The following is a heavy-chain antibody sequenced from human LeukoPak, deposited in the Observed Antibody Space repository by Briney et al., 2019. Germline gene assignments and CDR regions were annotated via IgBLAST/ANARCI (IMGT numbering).Heavy chain of an antibody. CDR3: ARVGVYCSSTSCYSGAFDI. CDR1: GGSISSSSYY. D-gene: IGHD2-2*01. Sequence: SETLSLTCTVSGGSISSSSYYWGWIRQPPGKGLEWIGSIYYSGSTYYNPSLKSRVTISVDTSKNQFSLKLSSVTAADTAVYYCARVGVYCSSTSCYSGAFDIWGQGTMVTVSS. V-gene: IGHV4-39*07. CDR2: IYYSGST. J-gene: IGHJ3*02.